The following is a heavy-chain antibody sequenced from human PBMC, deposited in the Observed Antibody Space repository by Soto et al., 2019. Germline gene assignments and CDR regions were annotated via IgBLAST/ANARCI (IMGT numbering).Heavy chain of an antibody. J-gene: IGHJ6*01. CDR2: IIPIFGTA. D-gene: IGHD3-10*01. CDR3: ARASFGELLQNYYYYGKDV. V-gene: IGHV1-69*13. CDR1: GGTFSSYA. Sequence: ASVKVSCKASGGTFSSYAISWVRQAPGQGLEWMGGIIPIFGTANYAQKFQGRVTITADESTSTAYMELSSLRSEDTAVYYCARASFGELLQNYYYYGKDVWGQGTTVTVSS.